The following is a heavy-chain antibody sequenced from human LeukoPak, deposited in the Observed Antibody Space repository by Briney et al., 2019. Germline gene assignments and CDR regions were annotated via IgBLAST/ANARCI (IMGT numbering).Heavy chain of an antibody. D-gene: IGHD2-15*01. CDR3: ARARVVAAPAQRTDPYYYGMDV. CDR1: GGSISSSSYY. CDR2: TYYSGST. Sequence: SETLSLTCTVSGGSISSSSYYWGWIRQPPGKGLEWIGSTYYSGSTYYNPSRKSRVTISVDTSNNQFSLKLSSVTAADTAVYYCARARVVAAPAQRTDPYYYGMDVWGQGTTVTVSS. J-gene: IGHJ6*02. V-gene: IGHV4-39*07.